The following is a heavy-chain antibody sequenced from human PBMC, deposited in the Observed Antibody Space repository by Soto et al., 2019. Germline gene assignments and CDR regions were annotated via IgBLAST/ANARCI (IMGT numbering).Heavy chain of an antibody. CDR2: ISSSSSYI. CDR3: ARPYRGVIPGNAFDI. Sequence: GGSLRLSCAASGFTFSSYSMNWVRQAPGKGLEWVSSISSSSSYIYYADSVKGRFTISRDNAKNSLYLQMNSLRAEDTAVYYCARPYRGVIPGNAFDIWGQGTMVTVSS. J-gene: IGHJ3*02. CDR1: GFTFSSYS. D-gene: IGHD3-16*02. V-gene: IGHV3-21*01.